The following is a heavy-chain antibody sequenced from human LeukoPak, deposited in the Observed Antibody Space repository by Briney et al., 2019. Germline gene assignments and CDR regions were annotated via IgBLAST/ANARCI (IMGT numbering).Heavy chain of an antibody. CDR1: GFTFSDYN. J-gene: IGHJ6*03. Sequence: GGSLRLSCAASGFTFSDYNMNWVRQAPGKGLEWVSGISWNSGSIGYADSVKGRFTISRDNAKDSLYLQMNSLRGEDTALYYCAKGGDDYPYYMDVWGKGTTVTISS. CDR2: ISWNSGSI. CDR3: AKGGDDYPYYMDV. D-gene: IGHD3-16*01. V-gene: IGHV3-9*01.